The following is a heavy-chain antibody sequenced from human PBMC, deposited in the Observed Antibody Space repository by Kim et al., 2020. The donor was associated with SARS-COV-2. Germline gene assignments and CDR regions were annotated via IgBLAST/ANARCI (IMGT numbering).Heavy chain of an antibody. V-gene: IGHV4-39*07. Sequence: SETLSLTCNVSGGSISSSNYYWGWIRQPPGKGLEWIGSIYYSGSTYYNPSLKSRVTISVDTSKNQFSLKLSSVTAADTAVYYCARDEYTSGWYVLSWGQGTLVTVSS. J-gene: IGHJ5*02. CDR3: ARDEYTSGWYVLS. D-gene: IGHD6-19*01. CDR1: GGSISSSNYY. CDR2: IYYSGST.